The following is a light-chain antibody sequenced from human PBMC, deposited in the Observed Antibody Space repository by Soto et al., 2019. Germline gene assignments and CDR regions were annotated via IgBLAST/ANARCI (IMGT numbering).Light chain of an antibody. J-gene: IGLJ3*02. CDR1: NSNIGRYS. V-gene: IGLV1-44*01. CDR3: AAWDDNLNGPL. CDR2: SDD. Sequence: QSVPTQPPSLSGTPGQRGTISCSGSNSNIGRYSVNWYQHFPGTTPKILIYSDDERPSGVPDRFSGSKSGTSASLAISGLQSEDEAEYYCAAWDDNLNGPLFGGGTKLTVL.